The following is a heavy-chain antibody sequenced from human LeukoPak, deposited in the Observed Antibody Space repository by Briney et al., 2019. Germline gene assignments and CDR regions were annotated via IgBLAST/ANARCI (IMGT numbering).Heavy chain of an antibody. CDR2: IKSDGSST. V-gene: IGHV3-74*01. D-gene: IGHD1-1*01. J-gene: IGHJ4*02. CDR1: GFTFSNYW. CDR3: ARGGETNNWYPGYFDH. Sequence: GGSLRLSCAASGFTFSNYWMHWVRQAPGKGPVWISRIKSDGSSTRFADSVQGRFTISRDNGKNTLYLQMNSLRAEDTAVYYCARGGETNNWYPGYFDHWGQGALVTVSS.